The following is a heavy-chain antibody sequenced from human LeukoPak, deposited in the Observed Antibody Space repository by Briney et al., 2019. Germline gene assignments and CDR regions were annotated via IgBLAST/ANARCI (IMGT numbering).Heavy chain of an antibody. CDR3: ARRKIQLGPDSVDM. CDR1: GLTVIDNY. D-gene: IGHD5-18*01. Sequence: GGPVRLSCGVCGLTVIDNYMLGLGTAPGKAGEGVADSGRRGSYYLADHVKGRITIPRDNSQNTLYLQMNSLKDEDTAVYYCARRKIQLGPDSVDMWGQGTMVTVSS. J-gene: IGHJ3*02. CDR2: SGRRGSY. V-gene: IGHV3-66*01.